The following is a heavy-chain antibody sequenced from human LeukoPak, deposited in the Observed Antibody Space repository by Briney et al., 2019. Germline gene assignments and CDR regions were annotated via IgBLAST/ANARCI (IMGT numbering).Heavy chain of an antibody. CDR1: GYSFTSYW. J-gene: IGHJ4*02. D-gene: IGHD3-22*01. CDR3: ATYDSSAAVGY. Sequence: GESLKISCKGSGYSFTSYWIGWVRQMPGKGLEWMGIIYPGDSDTRYSPSFQGQVAISADKSISAAYLQWSSLKASDTAMYYCATYDSSAAVGYWGQGTLVTVSS. V-gene: IGHV5-51*01. CDR2: IYPGDSDT.